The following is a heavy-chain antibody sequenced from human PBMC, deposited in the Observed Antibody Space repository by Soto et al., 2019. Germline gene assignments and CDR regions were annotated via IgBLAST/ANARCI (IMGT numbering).Heavy chain of an antibody. J-gene: IGHJ4*02. Sequence: SDPLSLTCTVSVGCISTYHWSCLSQPPGKGLEWIGYIYNSGTTNYNTNYNPSLKSRVTISVDTSKNQFSLKLSSVTAADTAVYYCARDSYGSNTFLGIWGQGTLVTVSS. D-gene: IGHD3-3*01. V-gene: IGHV4-59*01. CDR3: ARDSYGSNTFLGI. CDR1: VGCISTYH. CDR2: IYNSGTT.